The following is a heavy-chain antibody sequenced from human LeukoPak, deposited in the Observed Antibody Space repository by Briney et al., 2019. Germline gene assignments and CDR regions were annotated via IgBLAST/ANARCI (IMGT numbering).Heavy chain of an antibody. D-gene: IGHD4-17*01. CDR3: ARGASYGDSFDY. CDR2: INPNSGGT. V-gene: IGHV1-2*02. CDR1: GYTFTGYY. J-gene: IGHJ4*02. Sequence: APVKVSCKASGYTFTGYYLHWVRQAPGQGLEWMGWINPNSGGTSYAQKFQGRVTMTRDTSISTAYMELSRLRSDDTAVYYCARGASYGDSFDYWGQGTLVTVSS.